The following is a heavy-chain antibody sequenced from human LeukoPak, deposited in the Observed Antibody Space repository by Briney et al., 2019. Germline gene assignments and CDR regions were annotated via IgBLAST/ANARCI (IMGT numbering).Heavy chain of an antibody. J-gene: IGHJ4*02. V-gene: IGHV5-51*01. Sequence: KVSCKASGYTFTSYWIGWVRQMPGKGLEWMGIIYPGDSDTRYSPSLQGQVTISADKSISTAYLQWSSLRASDTAMYYCARRAYCGGDCYYFDYWGQGTLVTVSS. CDR1: GYTFTSYW. CDR2: IYPGDSDT. D-gene: IGHD2-21*02. CDR3: ARRAYCGGDCYYFDY.